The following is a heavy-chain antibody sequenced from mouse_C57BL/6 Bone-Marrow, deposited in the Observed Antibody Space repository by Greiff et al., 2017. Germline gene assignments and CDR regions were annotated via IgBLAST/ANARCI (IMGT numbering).Heavy chain of an antibody. J-gene: IGHJ4*01. Sequence: VQRVESGAELARPGASVKMSCKASGYTFTSYTMHWVKQRPGQGLEWIGYINPSSGYTKYNQKFKDKATLTADKSSSTAYMQLSSLTSEDSAVYYCARGPYYAMDYWGQGTSVTVSS. V-gene: IGHV1-4*01. CDR2: INPSSGYT. CDR1: GYTFTSYT. CDR3: ARGPYYAMDY.